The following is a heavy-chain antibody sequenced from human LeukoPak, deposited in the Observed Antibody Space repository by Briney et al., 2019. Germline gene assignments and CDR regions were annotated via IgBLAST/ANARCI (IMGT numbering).Heavy chain of an antibody. D-gene: IGHD1-26*01. CDR1: GESLNGHY. J-gene: IGHJ5*02. CDR2: GNDGGGT. Sequence: PSETLSLTCAVSGESLNGHYWSWIRQSPGKGLEWIGEGNDGGGTKFNPSLKSRVTISADTSKNQFSLKLSSVTAADTAVYHCAKNGQSGFSFDPWGQGTRVTVSS. V-gene: IGHV4-34*01. CDR3: AKNGQSGFSFDP.